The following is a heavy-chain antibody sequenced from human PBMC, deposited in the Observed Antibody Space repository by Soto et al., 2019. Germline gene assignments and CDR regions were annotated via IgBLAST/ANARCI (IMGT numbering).Heavy chain of an antibody. CDR3: ARLGGYYQSLDS. CDR2: IYYSGST. J-gene: IGHJ5*01. CDR1: GGSFSGYY. V-gene: IGHV4-59*08. D-gene: IGHD3-22*01. Sequence: PSETLSLTCAVYGGSFSGYYWSWIRQPPGKGLEWIGYIYYSGSTSYNPSINSRVTISVDSSNNQFSLNLSSVSAADTAVYYCARLGGYYQSLDSWGQGTLVTVSS.